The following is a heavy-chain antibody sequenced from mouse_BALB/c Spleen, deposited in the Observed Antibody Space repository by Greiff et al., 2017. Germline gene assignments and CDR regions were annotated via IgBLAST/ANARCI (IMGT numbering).Heavy chain of an antibody. CDR1: GYTFSSYW. CDR3: ALYYSTRAMDY. CDR2: ILPGSGST. Sequence: VQLVESGAELMKPGASVKISCKATGYTFSSYWIEWVKQRPGHGLEWIGEILPGSGSTNYNEKFKGKATFTADTSSNTAYMQLSSLTSEDSAVYYCALYYSTRAMDYWGQGTSVTVSS. J-gene: IGHJ4*01. V-gene: IGHV1-9*01. D-gene: IGHD1-1*01.